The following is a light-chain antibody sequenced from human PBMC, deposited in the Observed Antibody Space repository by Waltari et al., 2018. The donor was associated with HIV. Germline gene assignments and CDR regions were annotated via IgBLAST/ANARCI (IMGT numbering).Light chain of an antibody. CDR1: SSDVGAYNL. V-gene: IGLV2-23*02. CDR2: ELT. J-gene: IGLJ2*01. Sequence: QSALTQPASVSGSPGQSITISCTGTSSDVGAYNLVSWYQQHPGKAPTLMIVELTKRPSVISDRFSGSRSGNTASLTISGLQAEDEGDYYCCSYTGTGVVFGGGTKLTVL. CDR3: CSYTGTGVV.